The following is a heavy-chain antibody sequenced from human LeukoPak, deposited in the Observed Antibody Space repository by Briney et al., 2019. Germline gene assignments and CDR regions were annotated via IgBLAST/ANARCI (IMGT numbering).Heavy chain of an antibody. D-gene: IGHD1-26*01. CDR1: GGNFSIYA. V-gene: IGHV1-69*13. J-gene: IGHJ4*02. CDR3: ASWGRRIVGATEYYFDY. Sequence: GASVKVSCKASGGNFSIYAISWVRQAPGQGLEWMGGIIPIFGTANYAQKFQGRVTITADESTSTAYMELSSLRSGDTAVYYCASWGRRIVGATEYYFDYWGQRTLVTVSS. CDR2: IIPIFGTA.